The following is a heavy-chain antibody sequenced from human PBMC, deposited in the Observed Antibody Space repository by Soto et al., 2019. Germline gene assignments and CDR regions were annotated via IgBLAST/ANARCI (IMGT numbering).Heavy chain of an antibody. D-gene: IGHD5-12*01. CDR3: AGGEMATILYFDY. CDR2: IYYGGST. Sequence: SETLSLTCTVSGGSISSGGYYWSWIRQHPGKGLEWIGYIYYGGSTYYNPSLKSRVTISVDTSKNQFSLKLSSVTAADTAVYYCAGGEMATILYFDYWGQGTLVTVSS. CDR1: GGSISSGGYY. V-gene: IGHV4-31*03. J-gene: IGHJ4*02.